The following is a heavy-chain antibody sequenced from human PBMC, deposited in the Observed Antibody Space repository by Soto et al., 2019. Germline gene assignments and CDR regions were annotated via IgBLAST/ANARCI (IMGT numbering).Heavy chain of an antibody. CDR2: ISGRGGST. Sequence: EVQLLESGGGLVQPGGSLRLSCAASGFTFSSYAMSWVRQAPGKGLECVSAISGRGGSTYYADSGKGRFTISRDNSKNTLYLQMNSLRAEDTAVYYCARASRGAGVECTYYYYYCYMGVWGKGTTVTVSS. CDR3: ARASRGAGVECTYYYYYCYMGV. D-gene: IGHD3-3*01. J-gene: IGHJ6*03. V-gene: IGHV3-23*01. CDR1: GFTFSSYA.